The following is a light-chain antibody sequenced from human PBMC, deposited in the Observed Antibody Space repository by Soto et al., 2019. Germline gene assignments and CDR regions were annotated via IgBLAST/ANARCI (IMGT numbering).Light chain of an antibody. CDR1: SSNIGAGYA. V-gene: IGLV1-40*01. J-gene: IGLJ1*01. CDR3: QSYDSSLSGYV. Sequence: QSVLTQPPSVSGAPGQRITISCTGSSSNIGAGYAVHWYQQLPGTAPKLLIFTNSNRPSGVPDRFSGSKSGTSASLAITGLQTEDEADYYCQSYDSSLSGYVFGTGTKLTVL. CDR2: TNS.